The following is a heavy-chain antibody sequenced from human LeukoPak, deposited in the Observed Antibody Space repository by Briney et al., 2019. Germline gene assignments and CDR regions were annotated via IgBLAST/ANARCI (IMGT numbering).Heavy chain of an antibody. CDR2: IYYSGST. CDR3: ASLIAAAGTRDAFDI. D-gene: IGHD6-13*01. V-gene: IGHV4-59*08. Sequence: SETLSLTCTVSGGSISSYYWSWIRQPPGKGLEWIGYIYYSGSTNYNPSLKSRVTISVDTSKNQFPLKLSSVTAADTAVYYCASLIAAAGTRDAFDIWGQGTMVTVSS. J-gene: IGHJ3*02. CDR1: GGSISSYY.